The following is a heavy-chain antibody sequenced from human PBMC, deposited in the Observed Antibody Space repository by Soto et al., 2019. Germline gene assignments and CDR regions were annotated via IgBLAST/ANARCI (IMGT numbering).Heavy chain of an antibody. CDR1: GGTFSSYT. CDR2: IIPILGIA. D-gene: IGHD2-2*01. J-gene: IGHJ4*02. Sequence: QVQLVQSEAEVKKPGSSVKVSCKASGGTFSSYTISWVRQAPGQGLEWMGRIIPILGIANYAQKFQGRVTITADKSTSTAYMELSSLRSEDTAVYYCARDRCSSTSCYPYYFDYWGQGTLVTVSS. V-gene: IGHV1-69*08. CDR3: ARDRCSSTSCYPYYFDY.